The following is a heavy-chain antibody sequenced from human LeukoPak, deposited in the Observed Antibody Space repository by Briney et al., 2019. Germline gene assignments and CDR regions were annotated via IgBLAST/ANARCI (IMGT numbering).Heavy chain of an antibody. V-gene: IGHV3-23*01. D-gene: IGHD5-18*01. Sequence: QTGGSLRLSCAASGFTVSSNYMSWVRQAPGKGLEWVSAISGSGGSTYYADSVKGRFTISRDNSKNTLYLQMNSLSAEDTAVYYCAKGKDTAMVHFDYWGQGTLVTVSS. CDR3: AKGKDTAMVHFDY. CDR2: ISGSGGST. CDR1: GFTVSSNY. J-gene: IGHJ4*02.